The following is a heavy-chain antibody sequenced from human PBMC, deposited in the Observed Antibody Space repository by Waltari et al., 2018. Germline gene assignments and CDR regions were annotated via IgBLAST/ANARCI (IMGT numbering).Heavy chain of an antibody. Sequence: QVQLVESGGGVVQPGKSLRLSCAGSGFGFSSFGIHWVRQAPGEGVGWVAIIWLYGRKIYYADSVKGRFTISRDNSRNTVYLQMNSLGPEDSGVYYCARCPDEYNYYYMEVWGRGTTVSVSS. CDR3: ARCPDEYNYYYMEV. CDR2: IWLYGRKI. V-gene: IGHV3-33*08. CDR1: GFGFSSFG. J-gene: IGHJ6*03.